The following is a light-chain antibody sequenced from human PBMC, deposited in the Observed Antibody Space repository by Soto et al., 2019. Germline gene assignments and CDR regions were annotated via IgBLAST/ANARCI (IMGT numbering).Light chain of an antibody. CDR2: SNN. CDR3: AAWEDSVNGRV. V-gene: IGLV1-44*01. Sequence: QSVLTQPPSASGTPGPRVTISCSGGSSNIGSQTFNWYQQLPGTAPKLLIYSNNQRPSGVPGRFSGSKSGTSASLAISGLQSEDEADYYCAAWEDSVNGRVVGGGTKLTVL. J-gene: IGLJ3*02. CDR1: SSNIGSQT.